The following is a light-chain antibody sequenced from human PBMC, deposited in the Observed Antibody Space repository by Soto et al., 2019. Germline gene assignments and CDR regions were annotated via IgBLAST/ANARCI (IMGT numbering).Light chain of an antibody. Sequence: EIVMTQSPATLSVSPGERATLSCRASQNVNSNLAWYQQKLGQAPRLLIYGASTRATGIPARFSGSGSGTELTLSLSSLQSEDFAVYYSQQYNNWPLTFGGGTKVKIK. J-gene: IGKJ4*01. CDR2: GAS. CDR3: QQYNNWPLT. V-gene: IGKV3-15*01. CDR1: QNVNSN.